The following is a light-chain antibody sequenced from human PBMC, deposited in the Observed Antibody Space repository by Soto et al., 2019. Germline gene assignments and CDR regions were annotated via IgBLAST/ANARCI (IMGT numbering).Light chain of an antibody. CDR1: SSDVGGHNF. CDR3: SAYAGNNNPVI. J-gene: IGLJ2*01. CDR2: EVT. V-gene: IGLV2-8*01. Sequence: QSALTQPPSASGSPGQSVTISCTGTSSDVGGHNFVSWYQQHPGKAPKFLIYEVTKRPSGVPDRFSGSKSGITASLTVSGLQADDEAYYYCSAYAGNNNPVIFGGGTQLPS.